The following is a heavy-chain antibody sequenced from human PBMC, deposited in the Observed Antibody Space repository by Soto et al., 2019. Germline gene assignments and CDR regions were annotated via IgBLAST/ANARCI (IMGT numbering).Heavy chain of an antibody. V-gene: IGHV3-33*01. D-gene: IGHD3-22*01. CDR2: IWYDGSNK. CDR1: GFTFSSYG. J-gene: IGHJ4*02. Sequence: QVQLVESGGGVVQPGRSLRLSCAASGFTFSSYGMHWVRQAPGKGLEWVAVIWYDGSNKYYADSEKGRFTISRDNSKNTLCLQMNSLRAEDTAVYYCARGGITMIVVEYYFDYWGQGTLVTVSS. CDR3: ARGGITMIVVEYYFDY.